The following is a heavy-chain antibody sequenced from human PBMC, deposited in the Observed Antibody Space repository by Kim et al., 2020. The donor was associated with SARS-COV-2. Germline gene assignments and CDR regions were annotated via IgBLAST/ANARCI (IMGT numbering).Heavy chain of an antibody. J-gene: IGHJ4*02. CDR2: INPNSGGT. Sequence: ASVKVSCKASGYTFTGYYMHWVRQAPGQGLEWMGRINPNSGGTNYAQKFQGRVTMTRDTSISTAYMELSRLRSDDTAVYYCARRLVYIAAADKTAGYFDYWGQGTLVTVSS. CDR1: GYTFTGYY. CDR3: ARRLVYIAAADKTAGYFDY. V-gene: IGHV1-2*06. D-gene: IGHD6-13*01.